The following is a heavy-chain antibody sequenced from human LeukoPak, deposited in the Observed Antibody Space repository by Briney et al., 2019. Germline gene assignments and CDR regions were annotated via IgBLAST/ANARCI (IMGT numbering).Heavy chain of an antibody. CDR2: ISWNSGSI. CDR3: AKMDDGMDV. Sequence: GGSLRLSCAASGFTFDDYAVHWVRQAPGKGLEWVSGISWNSGSIGYADSVKGRFTISRDNAKNSLYLQMNSLRAEDTALYYCAKMDDGMDVWGQGTTVTVSS. CDR1: GFTFDDYA. J-gene: IGHJ6*02. D-gene: IGHD3/OR15-3a*01. V-gene: IGHV3-9*01.